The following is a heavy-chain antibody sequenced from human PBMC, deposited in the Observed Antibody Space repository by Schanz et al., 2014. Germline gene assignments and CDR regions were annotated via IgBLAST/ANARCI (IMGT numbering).Heavy chain of an antibody. V-gene: IGHV3-23*04. J-gene: IGHJ3*02. CDR3: AKGRFGELSAFDI. CDR2: ILGLASTT. Sequence: EEPLVESGGGLVQPGGSLRLSCAASGFTFSTSAMSWVRQVPGKGLEWVSAILGLASTTYYADSVKGRFTISRDNSKNTLYLQMNSLRAEDTAVYYCAKGRFGELSAFDIWGQGTMVTVSS. CDR1: GFTFSTSA. D-gene: IGHD3-10*01.